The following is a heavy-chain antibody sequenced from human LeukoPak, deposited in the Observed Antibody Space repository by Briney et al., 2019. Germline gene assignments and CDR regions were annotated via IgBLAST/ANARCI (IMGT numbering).Heavy chain of an antibody. D-gene: IGHD4-23*01. CDR2: IYYSGST. CDR1: GGSISSGGYY. J-gene: IGHJ5*02. V-gene: IGHV4-31*03. Sequence: SETLSLTCTVSGGSISSGGYYWSWIRQHPGKGLEWIGYIYYSGSTYYNPSLKSRVTISVDTSKNQFSLKLSSVTAADTAVYYCARLAGGWFDPWGQGTLVTVSS. CDR3: ARLAGGWFDP.